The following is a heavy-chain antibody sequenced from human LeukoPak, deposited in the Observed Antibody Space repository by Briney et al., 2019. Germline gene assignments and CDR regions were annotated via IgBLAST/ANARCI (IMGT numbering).Heavy chain of an antibody. CDR1: GFTFEDYT. J-gene: IGHJ6*03. Sequence: GGSLRLSCAASGFTFEDYTMHWVRQAPGKGLEWVSLISRDGGSTYYADSVKGRFTISRDNSKHSLYLQMNSLRTEDTALYYCAKDGVTTRYYYYYYYMDVWGTGTTVTVSS. CDR2: ISRDGGST. CDR3: AKDGVTTRYYYYYYYMDV. D-gene: IGHD4-17*01. V-gene: IGHV3-43*01.